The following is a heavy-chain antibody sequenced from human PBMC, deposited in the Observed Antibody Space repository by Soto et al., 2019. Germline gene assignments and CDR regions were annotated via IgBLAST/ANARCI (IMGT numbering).Heavy chain of an antibody. D-gene: IGHD3-10*01. J-gene: IGHJ3*02. Sequence: SETLSLTCTVSGCSISSSYWSWIRQPLGKGREWIGCVYYSGSTNYNPSLKSRVTISVDTSKNQFSLKLSSVTAADTAVYYCARVWGGAFDIWGQGTMVT. CDR3: ARVWGGAFDI. CDR1: GCSISSSY. V-gene: IGHV4-59*01. CDR2: VYYSGST.